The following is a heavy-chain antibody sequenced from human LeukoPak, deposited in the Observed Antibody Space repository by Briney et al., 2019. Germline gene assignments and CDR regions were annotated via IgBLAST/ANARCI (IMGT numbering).Heavy chain of an antibody. D-gene: IGHD4-23*01. V-gene: IGHV4-59*01. CDR3: ARVNDYGGNPRLVFFDY. CDR1: GGSISSYY. CDR2: IYYSGST. Sequence: KPSETLSLTCTVSGGSISSYYWSWIRQPPGKGLEWIGYIYYSGSTNYDPSLKSRVTISVDTSKNQFSLKLSSVTAADTAVYYCARVNDYGGNPRLVFFDYWGQGTLVTVSS. J-gene: IGHJ4*02.